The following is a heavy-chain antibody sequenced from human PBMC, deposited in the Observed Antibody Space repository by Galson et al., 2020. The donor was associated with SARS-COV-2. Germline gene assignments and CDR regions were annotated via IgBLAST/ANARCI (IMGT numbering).Heavy chain of an antibody. V-gene: IGHV1-46*01. CDR3: ARTRNPHQGYSYNDGFDY. D-gene: IGHD5-18*01. CDR1: GYTFTSYY. CDR2: INPSGGST. Sequence: ASVKVSCKASGYTFTSYYMHWVRQAPGQGLEWMGIINPSGGSTSYAQKFQGRVTMTRDTSTSTDYMALSSLRSEDTAVYYCARTRNPHQGYSYNDGFDYWGQGTLVTVSS. J-gene: IGHJ4*02.